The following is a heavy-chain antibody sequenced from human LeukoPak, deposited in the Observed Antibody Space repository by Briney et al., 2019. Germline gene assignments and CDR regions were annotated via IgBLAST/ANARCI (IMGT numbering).Heavy chain of an antibody. D-gene: IGHD1-26*01. CDR2: IIPIFGTA. V-gene: IGHV1-69*06. Sequence: ASVKVSCKASGGTFSSYAISWVRQAPGQGLEWMGGIIPIFGTANYAQKFQGRVTITADKSTSTAYMELRSLRSDDTAVYYCARYIVGATYDYWGQGTLVTVSS. CDR3: ARYIVGATYDY. J-gene: IGHJ4*02. CDR1: GGTFSSYA.